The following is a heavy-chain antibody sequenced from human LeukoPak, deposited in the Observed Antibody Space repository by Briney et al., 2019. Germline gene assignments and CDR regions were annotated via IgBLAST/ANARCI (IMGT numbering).Heavy chain of an antibody. CDR1: GGSFSGYY. CDR3: ARTGYGDKFPYYYYYMDV. J-gene: IGHJ6*03. CDR2: IYYSGST. V-gene: IGHV4-34*01. Sequence: TSETLSLTCAVYGGSFSGYYWSWIRQPPGKGLEWIGSIYYSGSTYYNPSLKSRVTISLDTSKNQFSLKLSSVTAADTAVYYCARTGYGDKFPYYYYYMDVWGKGTTVIVSS. D-gene: IGHD4-17*01.